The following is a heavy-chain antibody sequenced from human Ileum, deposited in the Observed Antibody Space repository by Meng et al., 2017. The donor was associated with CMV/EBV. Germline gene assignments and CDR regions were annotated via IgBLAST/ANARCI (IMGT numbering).Heavy chain of an antibody. Sequence: VQLQEPGPGLVKPSQTLSLTCPVSGGSVNSGNYYWSWIRQPAGKEMELIGRMYTSGSTSYNPSLKSRVSISRDTSKNQFSLKLTSVTAADTAVYYCASQIGYFDYWGQGILVTVSS. CDR2: MYTSGST. CDR1: GGSVNSGNYY. CDR3: ASQIGYFDY. J-gene: IGHJ4*02. V-gene: IGHV4-61*02.